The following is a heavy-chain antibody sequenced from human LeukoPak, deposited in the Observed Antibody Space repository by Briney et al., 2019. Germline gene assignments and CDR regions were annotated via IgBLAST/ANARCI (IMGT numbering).Heavy chain of an antibody. CDR3: AREITYNWNYDAFDI. CDR2: ISSSSSYI. J-gene: IGHJ3*02. CDR1: GFTFSSYS. D-gene: IGHD1-1*01. Sequence: PGGSLRLSCAASGFTFSSYSMNWVRQAPGKGPEWVSSISSSSSYIYYADSVKGRFTISRDNAKNSLYLQMNSLRAEDTAVYYCAREITYNWNYDAFDIWGQGTMVTVSS. V-gene: IGHV3-21*01.